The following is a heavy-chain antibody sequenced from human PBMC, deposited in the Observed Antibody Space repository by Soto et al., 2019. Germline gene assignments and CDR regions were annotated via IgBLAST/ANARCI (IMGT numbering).Heavy chain of an antibody. CDR3: ARWSYLDY. J-gene: IGHJ4*02. V-gene: IGHV3-23*01. CDR2: ISGSDGKT. Sequence: GGSLGLSCAASGLSFGSYALRWVRQAPGKGLEWVSTISGSDGKTFYADSVKGRFSISRDTSQSTLYLQMNSLRADDTAMYYCARWSYLDYWGQGTRVPVSS. D-gene: IGHD3-3*01. CDR1: GLSFGSYA.